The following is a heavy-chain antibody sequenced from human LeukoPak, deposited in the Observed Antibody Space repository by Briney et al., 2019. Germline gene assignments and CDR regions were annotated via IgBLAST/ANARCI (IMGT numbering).Heavy chain of an antibody. CDR2: IYYGGST. J-gene: IGHJ4*02. V-gene: IGHV4-59*01. Sequence: SETLSLTCTVSGGSISSYYWSWIRQPPGKGLEWIGYIYYGGSTNYNPSLKSRVTISVDTSKNQFSLKLSSVTAADTAVYYCARGYDYRLSPFDYWGQGTLVTVSS. CDR1: GGSISSYY. D-gene: IGHD4-11*01. CDR3: ARGYDYRLSPFDY.